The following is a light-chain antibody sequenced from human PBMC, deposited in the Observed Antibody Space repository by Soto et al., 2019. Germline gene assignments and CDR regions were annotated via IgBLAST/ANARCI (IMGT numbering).Light chain of an antibody. CDR3: QVWDPSDPDVV. V-gene: IGLV3-21*02. Sequence: SYELTQPPSVSVAPGQTARITCGGSNIETKGVHWYQQKPGQAPVMVVYDDSDRPSGIPERFSGSNSGNTATLTISRVEAGDEADYFCQVWDPSDPDVVFGGGTKLTVL. J-gene: IGLJ2*01. CDR2: DDS. CDR1: NIETKG.